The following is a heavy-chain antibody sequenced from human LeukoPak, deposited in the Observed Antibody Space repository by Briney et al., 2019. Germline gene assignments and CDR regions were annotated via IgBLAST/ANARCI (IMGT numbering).Heavy chain of an antibody. CDR3: ARVPVASWIQLDS. J-gene: IGHJ4*02. CDR2: IYSGGST. Sequence: GGSLRLSCAASGFTVSSNYMSWVRQAPGKGLEWVSIIYSGGSTYFADSLKGRFTISRDNSKNTLYLQMNSLTAEDTALYYCARVPVASWIQLDSWGQGTLVTVSS. V-gene: IGHV3-53*01. CDR1: GFTVSSNY. D-gene: IGHD6-13*01.